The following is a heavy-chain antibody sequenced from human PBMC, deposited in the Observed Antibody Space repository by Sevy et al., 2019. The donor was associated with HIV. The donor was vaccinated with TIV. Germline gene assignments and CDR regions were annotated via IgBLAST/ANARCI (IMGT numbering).Heavy chain of an antibody. CDR2: LSFGCGKI. D-gene: IGHD2-8*01. CDR3: AREGCTKPHDY. CDR1: GFDFSIYS. J-gene: IGHJ4*02. Sequence: GESLKISCAASGFDFSIYSMSWVRQAPGEGLEWVSTLSFGCGKINYADSVKGRFTISRDNSKSSVYLQMNNMRVEDTAVYYCAREGCTKPHDYWGQGTLVTVSS. V-gene: IGHV3-23*01.